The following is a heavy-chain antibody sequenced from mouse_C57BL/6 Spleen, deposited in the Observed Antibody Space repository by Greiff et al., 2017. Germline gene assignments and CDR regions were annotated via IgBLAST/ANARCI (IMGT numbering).Heavy chain of an antibody. CDR2: IDPSDSYT. D-gene: IGHD2-3*01. V-gene: IGHV1-59*01. CDR3: ARDDGYSWYFDD. Sequence: QVQLQQPGAELVRPGTSVKLSCKASGYTFTSYWMHWVKQRPGQGLEWIGVIDPSDSYTNYNQKFKGKATLTVDTSSSTAYMQLSSLTSEDSAVYYCARDDGYSWYFDDWGTGTTVTVSS. J-gene: IGHJ1*03. CDR1: GYTFTSYW.